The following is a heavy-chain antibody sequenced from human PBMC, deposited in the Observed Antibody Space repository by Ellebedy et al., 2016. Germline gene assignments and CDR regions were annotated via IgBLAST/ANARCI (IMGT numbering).Heavy chain of an antibody. V-gene: IGHV3-23*01. CDR3: AKVRGTLNYYYMDV. J-gene: IGHJ6*03. Sequence: GESLKISXVASGFTFSDYGVHWVRQAPGKGLEWVAVISDYGGTTNYADSVKGRFTISRDNFKNTLFLQMNSLRVEDTATYFCAKVRGTLNYYYMDVWGKGTTVTVSS. D-gene: IGHD3-16*01. CDR1: GFTFSDYG. CDR2: ISDYGGTT.